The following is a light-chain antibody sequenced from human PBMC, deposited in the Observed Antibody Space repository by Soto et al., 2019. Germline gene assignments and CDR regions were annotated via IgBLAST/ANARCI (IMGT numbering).Light chain of an antibody. Sequence: QSALTQPRSVSGSPGQTVTVSCTGTSSDVGAYNYVSWYRHHPGNAPKFLIYDVSRRPSGVPDRFYASKSGNTASLTISGLQAEDEADYYCSSSAGSYTWVFGGGTKVTVL. V-gene: IGLV2-11*01. J-gene: IGLJ3*02. CDR2: DVS. CDR3: SSSAGSYTWV. CDR1: SSDVGAYNY.